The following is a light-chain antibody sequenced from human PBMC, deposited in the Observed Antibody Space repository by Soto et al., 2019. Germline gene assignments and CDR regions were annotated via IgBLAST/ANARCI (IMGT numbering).Light chain of an antibody. J-gene: IGKJ1*01. CDR2: TAS. Sequence: DIQMTQSPSTLSASVGDRVTITCRASQSISSWLAWYQQKPGRAPKLLIYTASTLHSGVPSRFSGSGSGTDFTLTINSLQPEDVATYFCQKYDSVPWSFGQGTRVEI. CDR3: QKYDSVPWS. V-gene: IGKV1-27*01. CDR1: QSISSW.